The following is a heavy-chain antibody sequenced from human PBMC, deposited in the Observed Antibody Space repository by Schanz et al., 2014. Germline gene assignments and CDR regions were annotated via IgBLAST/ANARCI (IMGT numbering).Heavy chain of an antibody. J-gene: IGHJ4*02. CDR3: ARGGYSSGWYDRDIAHFDY. V-gene: IGHV1-69*04. Sequence: QVQLVQSGAEVKKPGASVKVSCKLSGGTFSSYTISWMRQAPGQGLEWMGKIIPVLNIATYAQKLQGRVTMTTDTSTSTAYMELRSLRSDDTAVYYCARGGYSSGWYDRDIAHFDYWGQGTLVDVSS. CDR2: IIPVLNIA. CDR1: GGTFSSYT. D-gene: IGHD6-19*01.